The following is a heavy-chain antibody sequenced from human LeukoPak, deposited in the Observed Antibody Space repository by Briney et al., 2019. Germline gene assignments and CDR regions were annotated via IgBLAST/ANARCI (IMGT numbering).Heavy chain of an antibody. V-gene: IGHV4-59*12. CDR2: IYYSGIT. CDR1: GGSISSYY. CDR3: ASPPLDASGI. Sequence: SETLSLTCTVSGGSISSYYWSWIRQPPGKGLEWIGYIYYSGITNYNPSLKSRVTISVDTSKNQFSLKVSSVTAADTAVYYCASPPLDASGIWGQGTMVTVSS. J-gene: IGHJ3*02.